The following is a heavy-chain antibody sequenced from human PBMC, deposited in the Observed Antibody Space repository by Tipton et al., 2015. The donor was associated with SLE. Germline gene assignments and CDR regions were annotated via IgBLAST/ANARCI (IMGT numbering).Heavy chain of an antibody. J-gene: IGHJ6*02. CDR2: IKPDGGDK. CDR3: ARGSSSTPRGGMDV. Sequence: SLRLSCAASGFTFSNFWMNWVRQAPGKGLEWVANIKPDGGDKYYVDSVKGRFAISRDNAKNSLYLQMNSLEVEDTAVYYRARGSSSTPRGGMDVWGQGTTVTVSS. D-gene: IGHD6-19*01. CDR1: GFTFSNFW. V-gene: IGHV3-7*01.